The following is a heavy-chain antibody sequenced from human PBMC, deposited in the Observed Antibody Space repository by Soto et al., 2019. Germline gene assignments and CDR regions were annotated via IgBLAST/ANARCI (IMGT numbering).Heavy chain of an antibody. V-gene: IGHV1-8*01. CDR2: MNPNSGNT. Sequence: GASVKVSCKASGYTFTSYDINWVRQATGQGLEWMGWMNPNSGNTGYAQKFQGRVTMTRNTSISTAYMELSSLRSEDTAVYYCARRPPIVVVPAAEFDPWGQGTLVTVSS. J-gene: IGHJ5*02. D-gene: IGHD2-2*01. CDR1: GYTFTSYD. CDR3: ARRPPIVVVPAAEFDP.